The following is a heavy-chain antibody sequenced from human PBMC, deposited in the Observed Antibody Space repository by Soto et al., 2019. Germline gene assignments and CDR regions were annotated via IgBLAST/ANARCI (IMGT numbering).Heavy chain of an antibody. Sequence: EVQLLESGGGLAQPGGSLRLSCAVSGITFTNYAMGWVRQAPGKGLEGVSGISGNVGSTTHYADSVKGRFTISRDNSKNILFLQMNSLRAEDTAVYYCAKHRGFVAGPFDSWGQGTLVIVSS. D-gene: IGHD6-19*01. V-gene: IGHV3-23*01. CDR1: GITFTNYA. J-gene: IGHJ4*02. CDR2: ISGNVGSTT. CDR3: AKHRGFVAGPFDS.